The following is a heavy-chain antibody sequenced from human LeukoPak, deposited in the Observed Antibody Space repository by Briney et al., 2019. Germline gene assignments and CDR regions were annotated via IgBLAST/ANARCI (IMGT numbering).Heavy chain of an antibody. V-gene: IGHV3-23*01. Sequence: GGSLRLSCAASGLTFSNFGMSWVRQAPGKGLEWVSGVSGSGGITYYADSVRGRFTISRDNSKNTLYLQMNSLLGRDAAVFYCAKRHTDSGTGFDCWGQGTLVSVSS. D-gene: IGHD4-17*01. CDR2: VSGSGGIT. CDR1: GLTFSNFG. J-gene: IGHJ4*02. CDR3: AKRHTDSGTGFDC.